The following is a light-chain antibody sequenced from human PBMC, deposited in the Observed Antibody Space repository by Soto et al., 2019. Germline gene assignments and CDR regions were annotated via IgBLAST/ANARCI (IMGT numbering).Light chain of an antibody. J-gene: IGKJ1*01. Sequence: DIQMTQSPSTLSASVGDRVTITCRASQSISSWLAWYQQKPGKAPKLLIYKASSLESGVPSRFSGSGSGTEFTLTISSLQHDHFATYYCQQYNSYPWTFGQGTKVDIK. CDR3: QQYNSYPWT. CDR1: QSISSW. CDR2: KAS. V-gene: IGKV1-5*03.